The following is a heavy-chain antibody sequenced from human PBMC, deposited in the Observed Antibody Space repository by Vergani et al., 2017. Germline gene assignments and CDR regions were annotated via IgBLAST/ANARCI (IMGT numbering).Heavy chain of an antibody. CDR2: ISYDGSNK. D-gene: IGHD3-10*01. V-gene: IGHV3-30*03. CDR1: GFTFSSYG. Sequence: QVQLVESGGGVVQPGRSLRLSCAASGFTFSSYGMHWVRQAPGKGLEWVAVISYDGSNKYYADSVKGRFTISRDNSKNTLYLQMNSLRSEDTAVYYCAREGRDRMVRGVIIYWGQGTLVTVSS. J-gene: IGHJ4*02. CDR3: AREGRDRMVRGVIIY.